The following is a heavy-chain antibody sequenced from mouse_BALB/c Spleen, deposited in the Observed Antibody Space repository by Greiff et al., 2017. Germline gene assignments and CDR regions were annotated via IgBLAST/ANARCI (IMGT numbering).Heavy chain of an antibody. Sequence: VQLQQPGAELVMPGASVKMSCKASGYTFTDYWMHWVKQRPGQGLEWIGAIDTSDSYTSYNQKFKGKATLTVDESSSTAYMQLSSLTSEDSAVYYCARGRGATATDFDYWGQGTTLTVSS. CDR2: IDTSDSYT. J-gene: IGHJ2*01. CDR3: ARGRGATATDFDY. V-gene: IGHV1-69*01. CDR1: GYTFTDYW. D-gene: IGHD1-2*01.